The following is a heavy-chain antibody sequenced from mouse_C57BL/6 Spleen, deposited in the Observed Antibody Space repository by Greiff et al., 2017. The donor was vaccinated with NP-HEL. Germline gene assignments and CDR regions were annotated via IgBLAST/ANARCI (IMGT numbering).Heavy chain of an antibody. D-gene: IGHD4-1*01. V-gene: IGHV1-80*01. J-gene: IGHJ3*01. CDR2: IYPGDGDT. Sequence: VHLVESGAELVKPGASVKISCKASGYAFSSYWMNWVKQRPGKGLEWIGQIYPGDGDTNYNGKFKGKATLTADKSSSTAYMQLSSLTSEDSAVYFCARERNWDGGFAYWGQGTLVTVSA. CDR3: ARERNWDGGFAY. CDR1: GYAFSSYW.